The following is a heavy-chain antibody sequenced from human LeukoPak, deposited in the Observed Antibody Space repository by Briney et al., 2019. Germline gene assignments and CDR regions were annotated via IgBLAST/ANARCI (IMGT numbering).Heavy chain of an antibody. CDR2: IWYDGSNK. CDR1: GFTFSSYG. D-gene: IGHD2-15*01. Sequence: PGGSLRLSCAASGFTFSSYGMHWVRQAPGKGLEWVAVIWYDGSNKYYADSVKGRFTISRDNSKNTLYLQMNSLRAEDTAVYYCARESAYCSGGSCYSSGMDVWGQGTTVTVSS. CDR3: ARESAYCSGGSCYSSGMDV. V-gene: IGHV3-33*01. J-gene: IGHJ6*02.